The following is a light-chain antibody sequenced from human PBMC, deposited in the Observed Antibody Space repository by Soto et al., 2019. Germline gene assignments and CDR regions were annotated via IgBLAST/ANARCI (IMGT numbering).Light chain of an antibody. CDR1: NSDVGSYNL. J-gene: IGLJ2*01. Sequence: QSALTQPASVSGSPGQSITISCAGTNSDVGSYNLVSWYQQHPGKAPKLIIYEGSKRPSGVSNRFSGSKSGNTASLTISGLQAEDEADYYCCSYADSNTSVVFGGGTKLTVL. V-gene: IGLV2-23*01. CDR2: EGS. CDR3: CSYADSNTSVV.